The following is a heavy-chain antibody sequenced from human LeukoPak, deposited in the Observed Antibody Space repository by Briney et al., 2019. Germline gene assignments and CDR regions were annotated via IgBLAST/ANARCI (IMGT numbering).Heavy chain of an antibody. CDR3: ARRGIPYSSGFFEY. CDR2: IYYTGST. CDR1: GGSISGGKDF. Sequence: SETLSLTCTVSGGSISGGKDFWGWIRQPPGKGLEWIGSIYYTGSTYYNPSLKSRVTISVDTSKSEFSLKLRSVTATDTAVYYCARRGIPYSSGFFEYWGRESLVTVSS. D-gene: IGHD6-25*01. V-gene: IGHV4-39*01. J-gene: IGHJ4*02.